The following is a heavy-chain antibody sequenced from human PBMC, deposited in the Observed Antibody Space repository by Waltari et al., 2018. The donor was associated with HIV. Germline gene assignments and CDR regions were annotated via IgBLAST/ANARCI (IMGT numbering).Heavy chain of an antibody. V-gene: IGHV4-39*01. Sequence: QLQLQQSGPGLVKASETLSLTCTVSGGSVINSDYYWDFIRQSPGKGLEWIGNIYYTGTTFYTPSLKSRVTMSADLSRNQFSLRLNSVTAADTAIYYCARRPRMAAFYLYYGMDVWGQGTTVTVSS. D-gene: IGHD2-8*01. CDR3: ARRPRMAAFYLYYGMDV. J-gene: IGHJ6*02. CDR1: GGSVINSDYY. CDR2: IYYTGTT.